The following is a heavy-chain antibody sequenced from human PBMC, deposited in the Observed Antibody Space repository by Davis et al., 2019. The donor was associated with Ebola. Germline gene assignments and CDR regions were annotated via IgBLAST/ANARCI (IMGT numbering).Heavy chain of an antibody. Sequence: ASVKVSCKGSGYSFTSYYMHWVRQAPGQGLEWMGWINPNSGGTNYAQKFQGRVTMTRDTSINTAYMEVSRLRSDDTAVYYCARPYSSSWNFWFDPWGQGTLVTVSS. CDR3: ARPYSSSWNFWFDP. D-gene: IGHD6-13*01. V-gene: IGHV1-2*02. CDR1: GYSFTSYY. J-gene: IGHJ5*02. CDR2: INPNSGGT.